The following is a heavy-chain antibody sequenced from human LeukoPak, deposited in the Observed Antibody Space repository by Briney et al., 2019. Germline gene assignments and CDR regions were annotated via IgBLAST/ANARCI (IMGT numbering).Heavy chain of an antibody. Sequence: ASVKVSCKASGYTFTGYYMHWVRQAPGQGLEWMGWINPNSGGTNYAQKFQGRVTITTDESTSTAYMELSSLRSEDTAVYYCARGDRYSYGTFDYWGQGTLVTVSS. CDR2: INPNSGGT. V-gene: IGHV1-2*02. D-gene: IGHD5-18*01. CDR1: GYTFTGYY. CDR3: ARGDRYSYGTFDY. J-gene: IGHJ4*02.